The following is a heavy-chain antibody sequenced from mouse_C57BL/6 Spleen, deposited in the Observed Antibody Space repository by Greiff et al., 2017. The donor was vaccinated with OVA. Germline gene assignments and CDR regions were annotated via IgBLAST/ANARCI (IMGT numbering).Heavy chain of an antibody. J-gene: IGHJ2*01. V-gene: IGHV3-6*01. D-gene: IGHD2-1*01. CDR3: ARDDYGNNDY. CDR1: GYSITSGYY. CDR2: ISYDGSN. Sequence: VQLKESGPGLVKPSQSLSLTCSVTGYSITSGYYWNWIRQFPGNKLEWMGYISYDGSNNYNPSLKNRISITRDTSKNQFFLKLNSVTTEDTATYYCARDDYGNNDYWGQGTTLTVSS.